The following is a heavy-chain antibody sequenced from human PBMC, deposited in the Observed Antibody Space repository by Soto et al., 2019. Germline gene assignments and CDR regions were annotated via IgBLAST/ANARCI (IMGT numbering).Heavy chain of an antibody. J-gene: IGHJ4*02. CDR2: IYYSGST. CDR3: ARGLETYTYGLAY. D-gene: IGHD5-18*01. V-gene: IGHV4-30-4*02. Sequence: SETLSLTCTVSGGSISSGDYYWSWIRQPPGKGLEWIGYIYYSGSTYYNPSLKSRVTISVDTSKNQFSLKLSSVTSADTAVYFCARGLETYTYGLAYWGQGTLVTVSS. CDR1: GGSISSGDYY.